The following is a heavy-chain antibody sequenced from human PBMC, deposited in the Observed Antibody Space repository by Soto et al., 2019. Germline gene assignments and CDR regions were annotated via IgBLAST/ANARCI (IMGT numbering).Heavy chain of an antibody. CDR1: GYSISSGSY. D-gene: IGHD5-18*01. Sequence: PSETLSLTCTVSGYSISSGSYWAWIRQPPGKGPEWIASIYHGGTTFYNPSLKSRITISVDTSNNQFSLRDEDTAVYYCATRPKTAMAPPFDYWGQGTLVTVSS. CDR2: IYHGGTT. CDR3: ATRPKTAMAPPFDY. J-gene: IGHJ4*02. V-gene: IGHV4-38-2*02.